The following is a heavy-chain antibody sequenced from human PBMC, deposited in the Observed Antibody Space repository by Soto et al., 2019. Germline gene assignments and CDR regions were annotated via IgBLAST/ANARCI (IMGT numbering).Heavy chain of an antibody. D-gene: IGHD6-13*01. Sequence: PGGSLRLSCTASGFTFGDYAMSWFRQAPGKGLEWVGFIRSKAYGGTTEYAASVKGRFTISRDDSKSIAYLQMNSLKTEDTAVYYCTRGSSSSLDPLDYYYYYMDVWGKGTTVTVSS. CDR1: GFTFGDYA. CDR2: IRSKAYGGTT. CDR3: TRGSSSSLDPLDYYYYYMDV. V-gene: IGHV3-49*03. J-gene: IGHJ6*03.